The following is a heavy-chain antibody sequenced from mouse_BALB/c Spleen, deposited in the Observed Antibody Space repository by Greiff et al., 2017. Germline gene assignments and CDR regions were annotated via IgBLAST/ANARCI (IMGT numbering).Heavy chain of an antibody. J-gene: IGHJ3*01. V-gene: IGHV5-6-5*01. D-gene: IGHD1-1*01. Sequence: EVMLVESGGGLVKPGGSLKLSCAASGFTFSSYAMSWVRQTPEKRLEWVASISSGGSTYYPDSVKGRFTISRDNARNILYLQMSSLRSEDTAMYYCARGRDYYGSNWFAYWGQGTLVTVSA. CDR3: ARGRDYYGSNWFAY. CDR1: GFTFSSYA. CDR2: ISSGGST.